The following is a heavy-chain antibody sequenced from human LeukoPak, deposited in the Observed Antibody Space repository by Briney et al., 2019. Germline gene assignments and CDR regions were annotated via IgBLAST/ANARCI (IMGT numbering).Heavy chain of an antibody. J-gene: IGHJ5*02. V-gene: IGHV1-2*02. Sequence: ASVKVSCKTSGYAFIDHHMHWVRQAPGQGLEWMGWIHPNSGGTNYAQRFQGRVTMTRDTSISTVYMELSRLRPDDTAVYYCARGTFDPWGQGTLVTVSS. D-gene: IGHD3/OR15-3a*01. CDR2: IHPNSGGT. CDR3: ARGTFDP. CDR1: GYAFIDHH.